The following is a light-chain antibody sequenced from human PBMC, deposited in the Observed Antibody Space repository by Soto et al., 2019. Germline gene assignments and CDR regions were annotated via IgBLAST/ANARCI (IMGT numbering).Light chain of an antibody. CDR2: GNN. V-gene: IGLV1-44*01. CDR1: RSNIGSNT. CDR3: AIWDVCLISLSV. Sequence: QSVLTQPPSASGTPGQTVTISCSGCRSNIGSNTVNWYQQLPGTAPKLLIYGNNQRPSGVPDRFSGLRSGTSASLAISGLRSEDEADYYCAIWDVCLISLSVFVARSMVPVL. J-gene: IGLJ1*01.